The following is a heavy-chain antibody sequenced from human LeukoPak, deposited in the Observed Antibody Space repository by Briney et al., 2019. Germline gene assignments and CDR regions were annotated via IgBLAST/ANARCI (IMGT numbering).Heavy chain of an antibody. V-gene: IGHV3-15*01. Sequence: GGSLRLSCAASGFTFSNAWMSWVRQAPGKGLEWVGRIKSKTDGGTTDYAAPVKGRFTISRDDSKNTLYLQMNSLKTEDTAVYYCTTDGRMAAGPIPYPYYYYYYYMDVWGKGTTVTVSS. CDR3: TTDGRMAAGPIPYPYYYYYYYMDV. CDR2: IKSKTDGGTT. D-gene: IGHD6-13*01. CDR1: GFTFSNAW. J-gene: IGHJ6*03.